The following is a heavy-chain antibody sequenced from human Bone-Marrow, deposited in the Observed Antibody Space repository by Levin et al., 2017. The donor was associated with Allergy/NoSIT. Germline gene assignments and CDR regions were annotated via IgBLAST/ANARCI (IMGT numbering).Heavy chain of an antibody. J-gene: IGHJ4*02. V-gene: IGHV3-23*01. CDR1: GFTFRIST. CDR3: ARRSGGFGELLRFDY. Sequence: LSLPCGTSGFTFRISTMVWVRQAPGKGLQWVSAISGDSDNTYYADSVKGRFTISRDNPKNSLDLQLSSLRVDDTALYYCARRSGGFGELLRFDYWGQGTLVTVSS. D-gene: IGHD3-10*01. CDR2: ISGDSDNT.